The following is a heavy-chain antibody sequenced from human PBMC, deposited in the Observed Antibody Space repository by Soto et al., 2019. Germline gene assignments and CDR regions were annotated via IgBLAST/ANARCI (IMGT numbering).Heavy chain of an antibody. CDR2: ITDTGGDA. D-gene: IGHD3-10*01. CDR1: GLTFGSRA. Sequence: GGSLRLSCVASGLTFGSRAMSWVRQAPGEGLQWVSTITDTGGDAKYADSVRGRFVISRDNSKKTLYLQMTSLTAEDSAMYYCARGSTDSYPGSRIFDFWGRGTLVTVSS. V-gene: IGHV3-23*01. J-gene: IGHJ4*02. CDR3: ARGSTDSYPGSRIFDF.